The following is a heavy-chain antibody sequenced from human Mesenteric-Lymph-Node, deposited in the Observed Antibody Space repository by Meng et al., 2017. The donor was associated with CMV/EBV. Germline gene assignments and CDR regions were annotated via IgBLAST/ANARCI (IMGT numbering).Heavy chain of an antibody. CDR3: ARRSYYGMDV. CDR1: GFTFNIYW. J-gene: IGHJ6*02. CDR2: IKHDGGEK. Sequence: GESLKISCVASGFTFNIYWMSWVRQAPGKGLEWVANIKHDGGEKYYVDSVKGRFTISRDNAKNSLYLQMNSLRAEDTAVYYCARRSYYGMDVWGQGTTVTVSS. V-gene: IGHV3-7*01.